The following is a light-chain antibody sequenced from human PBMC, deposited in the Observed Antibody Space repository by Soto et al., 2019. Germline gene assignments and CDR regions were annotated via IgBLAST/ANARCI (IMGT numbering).Light chain of an antibody. CDR2: DVS. CDR3: SSYTSSSTLCV. Sequence: QSVLTQPASVSGSPGQSITISCTGTSSDVGGYNYVSWYQQHPGKAPKLMIYDVSNRPSGVSNRFSGSKSGNTASLTISGLQAEDEADYYCSSYTSSSTLCVFGPGTKVTVL. CDR1: SSDVGGYNY. J-gene: IGLJ1*01. V-gene: IGLV2-14*01.